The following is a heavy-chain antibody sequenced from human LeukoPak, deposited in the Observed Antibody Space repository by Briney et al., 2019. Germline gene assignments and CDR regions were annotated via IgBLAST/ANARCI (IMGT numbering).Heavy chain of an antibody. J-gene: IGHJ4*02. V-gene: IGHV1-46*01. CDR2: INPSDAST. Sequence: ASVKVSCKASGYTFTSYSMNWVRQAPGQGPEWMGIINPSDASTTYAQKFQGRVTITADKSTSTAYMELSSLRSEDTAVYYCARGYGSGSYIFDYWGQGTLVTVSS. CDR1: GYTFTSYS. CDR3: ARGYGSGSYIFDY. D-gene: IGHD3-10*01.